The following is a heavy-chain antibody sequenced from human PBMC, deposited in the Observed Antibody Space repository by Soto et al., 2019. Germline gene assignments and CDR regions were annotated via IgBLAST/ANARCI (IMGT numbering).Heavy chain of an antibody. CDR1: GGSISSYY. D-gene: IGHD6-13*01. J-gene: IGHJ4*02. CDR2: IYTSGST. V-gene: IGHV4-4*07. Sequence: QVQLQESGPGLVKPSETLSLTCTVSGGSISSYYWSWIRQPAGKGLEWIGRIYTSGSTNYNPSLKSRVTMSVDTSKNQFSLKLSSVTAADTAVYYCARDQVSGKYSSSWYSEGFDYWGQGTLVTVSS. CDR3: ARDQVSGKYSSSWYSEGFDY.